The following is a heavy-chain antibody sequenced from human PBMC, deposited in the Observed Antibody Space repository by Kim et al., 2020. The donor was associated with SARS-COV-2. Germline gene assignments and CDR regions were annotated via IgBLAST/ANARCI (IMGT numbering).Heavy chain of an antibody. J-gene: IGHJ6*03. CDR3: ARGSIVATIFNYYYYMDV. D-gene: IGHD5-12*01. CDR2: MNPNSGNT. CDR1: GYTFTSYD. V-gene: IGHV1-8*01. Sequence: DSVKVSCKASGYTFTSYDINWVRQATGQGLEWMGWMNPNSGNTGYAQKFQGRVTMTWTTSISTAYMELSSLRSEDTAVYYCARGSIVATIFNYYYYMDVWGKGTTVTVSS.